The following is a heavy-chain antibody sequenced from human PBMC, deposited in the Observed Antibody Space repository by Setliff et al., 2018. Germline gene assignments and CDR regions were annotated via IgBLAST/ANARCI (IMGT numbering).Heavy chain of an antibody. CDR3: APHPYCSGGNCYSWYFFDY. Sequence: GGSLRLSCAASGFDFKTHWMDWARQAPGKGLEWVANIKEDGSQRNYVDAVRGRFTVSRDNARNLLYLQMNSLRVDDTAVYYCAPHPYCSGGNCYSWYFFDYWGQGTLVTVSS. CDR1: GFDFKTHW. D-gene: IGHD2-15*01. CDR2: IKEDGSQR. V-gene: IGHV3-7*03. J-gene: IGHJ4*02.